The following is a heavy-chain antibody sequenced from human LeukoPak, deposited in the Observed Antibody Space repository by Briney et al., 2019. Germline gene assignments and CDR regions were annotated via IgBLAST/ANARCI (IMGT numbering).Heavy chain of an antibody. V-gene: IGHV3-30*04. CDR1: GFTFSSYA. Sequence: GGSLRLSCAAPGFTFSSYAMHWVRQAPGKGLEWVAVISYDGSNKYYADSVKGRFTISRDNSKNTLYLQMNSLRAEDTAVYYCVCMDVWGQGTTVTVSS. J-gene: IGHJ6*02. CDR2: ISYDGSNK. CDR3: VCMDV.